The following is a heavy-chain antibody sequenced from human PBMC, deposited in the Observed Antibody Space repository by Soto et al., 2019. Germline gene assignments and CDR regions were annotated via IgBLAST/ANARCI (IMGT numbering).Heavy chain of an antibody. CDR3: AREGGLGWFDP. CDR2: INPSGGST. J-gene: IGHJ5*02. V-gene: IGHV1-46*01. D-gene: IGHD1-26*01. CDR1: GYPFTAYY. Sequence: QVRLVQSGADVKKPGASVKVSCKASGYPFTAYYIHWVRQAPGQGLEWIGIINPSGGSTSYAQKFQGRVTMTRDTSTNTVYAELSSLRSEDTAVYYCAREGGLGWFDPWGQGTLVTVSS.